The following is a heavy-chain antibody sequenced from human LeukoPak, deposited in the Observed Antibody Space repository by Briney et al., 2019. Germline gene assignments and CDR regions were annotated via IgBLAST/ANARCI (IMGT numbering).Heavy chain of an antibody. CDR2: IGSGT. CDR1: GFTFSSYA. Sequence: GGFLRLSCGASGFTFSSYAMSWVRQAPGKGLEWVSAIGSGTYYADSVKGRFTISRDNSKNTLYLQMNSLRAEDTAVYYCAKNPFPRITIFGVVIRPNNYFDYWGQGTLVTVSS. CDR3: AKNPFPRITIFGVVIRPNNYFDY. V-gene: IGHV3-23*01. D-gene: IGHD3-3*01. J-gene: IGHJ4*02.